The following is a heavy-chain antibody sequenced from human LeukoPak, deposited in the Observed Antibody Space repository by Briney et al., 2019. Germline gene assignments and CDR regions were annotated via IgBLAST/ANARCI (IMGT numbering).Heavy chain of an antibody. Sequence: AGGSLRLSCAASGFTFSSSAMHWVRQAPGKGLEWVSTIIDSGNSLYYADSVEGRFTISRDNSKNTLYLQMNSLRAGDTAVYYCAKDPIFSGSYGVFDSWGQGTLVTVSS. V-gene: IGHV3-23*01. D-gene: IGHD1-26*01. J-gene: IGHJ4*02. CDR2: IIDSGNSL. CDR3: AKDPIFSGSYGVFDS. CDR1: GFTFSSSA.